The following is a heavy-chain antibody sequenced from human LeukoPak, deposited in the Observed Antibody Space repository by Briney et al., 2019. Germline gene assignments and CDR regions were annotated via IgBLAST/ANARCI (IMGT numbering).Heavy chain of an antibody. CDR3: ARGSCYGSGSYYRRFDP. CDR2: ISSSGTTT. D-gene: IGHD3-10*01. CDR1: GFTFSSYE. Sequence: GGSLRLSCAASGFTFSSYEMNWVRQAPGKGLEWVSYISSSGTTTYYAASVKGRFTISRDNAKNSLYLQMNSLRAEDTAVYYCARGSCYGSGSYYRRFDPWGQGTLVTVSS. V-gene: IGHV3-48*03. J-gene: IGHJ5*02.